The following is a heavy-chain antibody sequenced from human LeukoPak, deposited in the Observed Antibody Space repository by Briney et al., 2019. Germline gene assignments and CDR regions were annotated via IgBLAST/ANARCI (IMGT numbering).Heavy chain of an antibody. Sequence: PGGSLRLSCAAFGFRFSSYGMHWVRQAPGKGLEWVAFIQYDGSDKYYADSVKGRFTISRDNYKNTLYLQMNILGPEDTALYYCAKDIEGMVRGVIIAWGQGTLVTVSS. CDR1: GFRFSSYG. D-gene: IGHD3-10*01. CDR3: AKDIEGMVRGVIIA. CDR2: IQYDGSDK. V-gene: IGHV3-30*02. J-gene: IGHJ4*02.